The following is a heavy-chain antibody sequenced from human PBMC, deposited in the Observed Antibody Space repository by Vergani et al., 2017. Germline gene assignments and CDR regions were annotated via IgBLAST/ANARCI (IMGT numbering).Heavy chain of an antibody. CDR1: GYTFTDYY. D-gene: IGHD4-17*01. Sequence: EVQLVQSGAEVKKPGATMKISCKVSGYTFTDYYMHWVKQAPGKGLEWMGLVDPEDGETIYAEKFKGRVTIAADTSTDTAHLELSSVRSEDTAVYYCTKPHTVSAYGMEVWGQGTTVIVSS. J-gene: IGHJ6*02. CDR2: VDPEDGET. V-gene: IGHV1-69-2*01. CDR3: TKPHTVSAYGMEV.